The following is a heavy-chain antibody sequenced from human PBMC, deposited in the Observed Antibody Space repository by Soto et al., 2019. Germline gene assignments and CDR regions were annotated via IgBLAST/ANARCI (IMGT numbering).Heavy chain of an antibody. D-gene: IGHD2-15*01. CDR3: ASDDNTSGSNP. CDR1: GFTFSSYA. V-gene: IGHV3-30-3*01. J-gene: IGHJ5*02. Sequence: QVQLVESGGGVVQPGRSLRLSCAASGFTFSSYAMHWVRQAPGKGLEWVAVISYDGSNKYYADSVKGRFTISRDNSKNTRYLQMNSLRAEDTAVYYCASDDNTSGSNPWGQGTLVTVSS. CDR2: ISYDGSNK.